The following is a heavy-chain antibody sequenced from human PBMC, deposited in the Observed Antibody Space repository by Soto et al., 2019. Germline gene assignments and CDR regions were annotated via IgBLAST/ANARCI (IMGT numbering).Heavy chain of an antibody. D-gene: IGHD5-12*01. J-gene: IGHJ6*02. Sequence: SETLSLTCTVSGGSISSSSYQWGWIRQPPGKGLEWIGNMYYSGSTYYNPSLKSRVTISVDTSKNQFSLKLSSVTAADTAVYYCARRVALNLFYNYYGLDVWGQGITVTVSS. CDR3: ARRVALNLFYNYYGLDV. CDR2: MYYSGST. CDR1: GGSISSSSYQ. V-gene: IGHV4-39*01.